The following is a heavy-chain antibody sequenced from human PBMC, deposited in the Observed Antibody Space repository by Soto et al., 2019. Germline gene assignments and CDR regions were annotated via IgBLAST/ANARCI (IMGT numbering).Heavy chain of an antibody. CDR3: ARDMVGAAKAFDM. J-gene: IGHJ3*02. Sequence: ASVKVSCKASGYTFATYAMHWVRQAPGQRLEWMGWINTYNGNTKYSQRFQGRVAITRDTGATTVYLEVNSLRSEDTAVYYCARDMVGAAKAFDMWGQGTLGTVSS. D-gene: IGHD2-15*01. CDR1: GYTFATYA. CDR2: INTYNGNT. V-gene: IGHV1-3*04.